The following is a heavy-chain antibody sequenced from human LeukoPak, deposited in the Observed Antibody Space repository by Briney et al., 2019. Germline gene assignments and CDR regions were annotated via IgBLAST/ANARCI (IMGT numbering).Heavy chain of an antibody. V-gene: IGHV1-2*02. CDR3: AREIDDYGDYYIDY. CDR1: GYTFTGYY. Sequence: RASVKVSCEASGYTFTGYYMHWVRQAPGQGLEWMGWINPNSGGTNYAQKFQGRVTMTRDTSISTAYMELSRLRSDDTAVYYCAREIDDYGDYYIDYWGQGTLVTVSS. CDR2: INPNSGGT. D-gene: IGHD4-17*01. J-gene: IGHJ4*02.